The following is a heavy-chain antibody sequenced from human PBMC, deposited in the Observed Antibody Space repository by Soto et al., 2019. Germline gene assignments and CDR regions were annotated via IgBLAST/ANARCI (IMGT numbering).Heavy chain of an antibody. V-gene: IGHV3-30-3*01. D-gene: IGHD1-26*01. J-gene: IGHJ6*02. CDR1: GFTFSSYA. Sequence: QVQLVESGGGVVQPGRSLRLSCAASGFTFSSYAMHWVRQAPGKGLEWVAVISYDGSNKYYADSVKGRFTISRDNSKNTLYLQMNSLRAEDTAVYDCARDEGSGSYYYYYGMDVWGQGTTVTVSS. CDR3: ARDEGSGSYYYYYGMDV. CDR2: ISYDGSNK.